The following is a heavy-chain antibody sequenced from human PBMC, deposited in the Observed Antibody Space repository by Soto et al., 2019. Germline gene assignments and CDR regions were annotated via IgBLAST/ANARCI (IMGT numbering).Heavy chain of an antibody. CDR3: AKDQAGSGNISRYFPD. CDR2: ISGGGGTT. D-gene: IGHD6-13*01. V-gene: IGHV3-23*01. CDR1: GFTFSTYA. J-gene: IGHJ1*01. Sequence: EVQLLESGGGLVQPEGSLRLSCAASGFTFSTYAMSWVRQAPGKGLEWVSGISGGGGTTYDADSVKGRFTISRYNSKNKVYLQVNSLRAADTAVYYCAKDQAGSGNISRYFPDWGEGTLVTVSS.